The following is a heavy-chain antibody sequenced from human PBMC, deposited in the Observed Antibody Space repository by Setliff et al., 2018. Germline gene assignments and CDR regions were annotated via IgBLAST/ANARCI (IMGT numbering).Heavy chain of an antibody. V-gene: IGHV4-59*01. Sequence: PSETLSLTCSVSGASISSNYWSWIRQSPGKGLEWIGYIYYNGTTGYSPSLKSRVTISVDTSKNQFSLRLTSVTAADTAVYYCTSTPRGGINITTRAGAFDSWGQGTLVTVSS. CDR1: GASISSNY. J-gene: IGHJ4*02. CDR2: IYYNGTT. D-gene: IGHD6-6*01. CDR3: TSTPRGGINITTRAGAFDS.